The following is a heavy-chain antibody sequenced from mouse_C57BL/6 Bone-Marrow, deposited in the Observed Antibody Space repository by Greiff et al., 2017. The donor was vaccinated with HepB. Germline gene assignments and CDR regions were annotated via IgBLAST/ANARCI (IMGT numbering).Heavy chain of an antibody. CDR2: ISSGSSTI. J-gene: IGHJ1*03. CDR3: ARQLGPGWYFDV. V-gene: IGHV5-17*01. D-gene: IGHD4-1*02. CDR1: GFTFSDYG. Sequence: EVKLVESGGGLVKPGGSLKLSCAASGFTFSDYGMHWVRQAPEKGLEWVAYISSGSSTIYYAETVKGRFTISRDNAKNTLFLQMTSLRSEDTAMFYCARQLGPGWYFDVWGTGTTVTVSS.